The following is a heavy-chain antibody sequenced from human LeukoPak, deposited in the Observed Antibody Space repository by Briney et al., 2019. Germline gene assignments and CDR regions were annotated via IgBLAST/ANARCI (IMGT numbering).Heavy chain of an antibody. D-gene: IGHD3-3*01. J-gene: IGHJ3*02. CDR1: GGSISSGGYY. CDR3: ASPQLYDFWSGRYHDAFDI. CDR2: IYYSGST. V-gene: IGHV4-31*03. Sequence: SETLSLTCTVSGGSISSGGYYWSWIRQHPGKGLEWIGYIYYSGSTYYNPSLKSRVTISVDTSKNQFSLKLSSVTAADAAVYYCASPQLYDFWSGRYHDAFDIWGQGTMVTVSS.